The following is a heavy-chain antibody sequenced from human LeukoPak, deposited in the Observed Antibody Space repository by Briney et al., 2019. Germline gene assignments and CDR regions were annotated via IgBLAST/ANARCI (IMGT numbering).Heavy chain of an antibody. V-gene: IGHV3-53*01. CDR2: IYSGGST. CDR1: GFTVSSTY. CDR3: SRDLATVTAD. J-gene: IGHJ4*02. D-gene: IGHD4-17*01. Sequence: GGSLRLSCAASGFTVSSTYMNWVRQAPGKGLEWVSVIYSGGSTYYTDSVKGRFTISRDNSKNTLYLHMNSLRAEDTAVYYCSRDLATVTADWGQGTLVTVSS.